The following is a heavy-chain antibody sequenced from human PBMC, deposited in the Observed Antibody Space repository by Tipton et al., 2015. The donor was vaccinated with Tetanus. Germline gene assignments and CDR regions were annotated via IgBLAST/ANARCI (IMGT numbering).Heavy chain of an antibody. V-gene: IGHV3-13*01. J-gene: IGHJ4*02. D-gene: IGHD3-10*01. CDR3: VRDDSGRGLDY. CDR1: GFDFRNYD. Sequence: SLRLSCAASGFDFRNYDMHWVRRAPGKGLEWVSLIGFRGNTHYADSVKGRFTISRDNSRNSLYLQMSSLRDDDTAMYYCVRDDSGRGLDYWGKGTLVTVSS. CDR2: IGFRGNT.